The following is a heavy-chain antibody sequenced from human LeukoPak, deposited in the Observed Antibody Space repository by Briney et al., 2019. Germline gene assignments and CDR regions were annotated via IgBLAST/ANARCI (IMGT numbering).Heavy chain of an antibody. CDR2: IYPRDSDA. J-gene: IGHJ4*02. V-gene: IGHV5-51*01. CDR1: GYKFTNYW. CDR3: ARLLAAPYYINY. D-gene: IGHD6-25*01. Sequence: ESLKISCKGSGYKFTNYWIAWVRQMPGQGLEWLGIIYPRDSDARYSPSFQGQVTISVDTSIDTAYLQWSSVRASDTAMYYCARLLAAPYYINYWGQGTLVTVSS.